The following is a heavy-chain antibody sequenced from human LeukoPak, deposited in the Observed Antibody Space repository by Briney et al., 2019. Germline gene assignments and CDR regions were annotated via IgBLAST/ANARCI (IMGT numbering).Heavy chain of an antibody. Sequence: SGGSLRLSCVASGFTFADYAFNWVRQAPGKGMEWLAIISSDGNTKSYADKTKGRFSISRDNFRDTVFLEVSTLRPEDTGLYYCVRDLTSGARFDFWGQGTLVTVSA. CDR3: VRDLTSGARFDF. CDR2: ISSDGNTK. J-gene: IGHJ4*02. CDR1: GFTFADYA. D-gene: IGHD3-9*01. V-gene: IGHV3-30*04.